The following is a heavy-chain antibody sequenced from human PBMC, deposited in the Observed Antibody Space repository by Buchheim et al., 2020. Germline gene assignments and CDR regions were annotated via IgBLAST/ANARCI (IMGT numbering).Heavy chain of an antibody. CDR3: ARDSPAPEGMDV. J-gene: IGHJ6*02. V-gene: IGHV1-46*01. D-gene: IGHD1-14*01. Sequence: QVQLVQSGAEVKKPGASVKVSCKASGYTFTSYYMHWVRQAPGQGLEWMGIINPSGGSPSYAQKFQGRATMPRDTSTSPVSMELSSLRSEDTAVYYCARDSPAPEGMDVWGQGTT. CDR2: INPSGGSP. CDR1: GYTFTSYY.